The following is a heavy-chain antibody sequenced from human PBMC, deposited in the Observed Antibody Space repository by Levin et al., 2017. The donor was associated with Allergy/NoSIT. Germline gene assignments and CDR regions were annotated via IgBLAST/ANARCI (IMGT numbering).Heavy chain of an antibody. V-gene: IGHV4-59*01. Sequence: SETLSLTCTVSGGSISSYYWSWIRQPPGKGLEWIGYIYYSGSTNYNPSLKSRVTISVDTSKNQFSLKLSSVTAADTAVYYCARLYYYDSSGYYFPPDAFDIWGQGTMVTVSS. CDR1: GGSISSYY. J-gene: IGHJ3*02. CDR2: IYYSGST. D-gene: IGHD3-22*01. CDR3: ARLYYYDSSGYYFPPDAFDI.